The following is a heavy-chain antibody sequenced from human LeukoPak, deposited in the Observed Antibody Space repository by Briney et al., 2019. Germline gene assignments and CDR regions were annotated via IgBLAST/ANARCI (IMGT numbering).Heavy chain of an antibody. J-gene: IGHJ4*02. CDR1: GYSYSIYW. CDR3: ARPAGDGYNYFDY. CDR2: IYPGDSDT. V-gene: IGHV5-51*01. Sequence: GESLKISCKSSGYSYSIYWIAWVRQMPGKGLEWMGIIYPGDSDTRYSPSFKGQVTIAADKFISTAYLQWNSLKASDTAMYYCARPAGDGYNYFDYWGQGTLVTVSS. D-gene: IGHD5-24*01.